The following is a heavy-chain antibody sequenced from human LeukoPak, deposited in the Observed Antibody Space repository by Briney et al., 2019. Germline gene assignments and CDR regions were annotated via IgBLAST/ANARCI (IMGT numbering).Heavy chain of an antibody. CDR1: GFTFSTYS. D-gene: IGHD3-10*01. Sequence: GGSLRLSCEASGFTFSTYSLNWVRQAPGKGLEWVSSISISGTYIYYADSVKGRFTISRDNAKNSLYLQMNSLRAEDTAVYYCARDFGSGSLDCWGQGTLVTVSS. V-gene: IGHV3-21*01. CDR2: ISISGTYI. J-gene: IGHJ4*02. CDR3: ARDFGSGSLDC.